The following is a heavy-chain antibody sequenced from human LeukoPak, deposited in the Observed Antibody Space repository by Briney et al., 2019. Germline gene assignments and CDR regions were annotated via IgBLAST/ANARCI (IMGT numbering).Heavy chain of an antibody. CDR1: GFTVSSNY. D-gene: IGHD6-13*01. V-gene: IGHV3-66*01. J-gene: IGHJ6*03. CDR2: IYSGGST. Sequence: GGSLRLSCAASGFTVSSNYMSWVRQAPGKGLEWVSIIYSGGSTYYADSVKGRFTISRDNSKNTLYLQMNSLRAEDTAVYYCAKVGAAGTWDYYYMDVWGKGTTVTVSS. CDR3: AKVGAAGTWDYYYMDV.